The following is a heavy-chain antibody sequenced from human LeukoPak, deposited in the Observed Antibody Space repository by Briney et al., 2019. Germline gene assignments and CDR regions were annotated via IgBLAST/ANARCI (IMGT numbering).Heavy chain of an antibody. CDR1: GFTFSSYD. CDR2: IGSAGDT. Sequence: GGSLRLSCAASGFTFSSYDMHWVRQAIGQGLEWVSAIGSAGDTYYPGSVKGRFTISRENAKNSLYLQMNSLRAGDTAVYYCATTVAGTRWALGYWGQGTLVTVSS. CDR3: ATTVAGTRWALGY. V-gene: IGHV3-13*01. J-gene: IGHJ4*02. D-gene: IGHD6-19*01.